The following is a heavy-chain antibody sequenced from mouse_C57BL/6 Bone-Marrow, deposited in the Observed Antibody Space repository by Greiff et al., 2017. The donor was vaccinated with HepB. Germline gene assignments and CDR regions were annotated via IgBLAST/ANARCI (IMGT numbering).Heavy chain of an antibody. Sequence: EVQLQESGPGLVKPSQSLSLTCSVTGYSITSGYYWNWIRQFPGNKLEWMGYISYDGSNNYNTSLKNRISITRDTSKNQFFLKLNSVTTEDTATYYCARGAFWFAYWGQGTLVTVAA. CDR2: ISYDGSN. V-gene: IGHV3-6*01. CDR3: ARGAFWFAY. J-gene: IGHJ3*01. CDR1: GYSITSGYY.